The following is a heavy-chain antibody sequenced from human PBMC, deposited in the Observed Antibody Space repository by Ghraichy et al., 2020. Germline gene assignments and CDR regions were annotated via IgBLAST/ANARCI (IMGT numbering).Heavy chain of an antibody. D-gene: IGHD3-16*01. CDR2: IRDDGSST. V-gene: IGHV3-74*01. J-gene: IGHJ2*01. Sequence: VSGIRDDGSSTYYSDSSIKGRFSISRDNSKKTLYLQMKRLRADDTAVYYCARIRGQTLHWYFDLWGRGIFFFVSS. CDR3: ARIRGQTLHWYFDL.